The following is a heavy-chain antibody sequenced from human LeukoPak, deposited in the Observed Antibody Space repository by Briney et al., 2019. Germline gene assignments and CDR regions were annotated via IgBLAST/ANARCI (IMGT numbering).Heavy chain of an antibody. CDR2: ISSSGSTI. V-gene: IGHV3-48*03. Sequence: GGSLRLSCAASGFTFSSYEMNWVRQAPGKGLEWVSYISSSGSTIYYADSVKGRFTISRDNAKNSLYLQMNSLRAEDTAVYYCAICLGYGSGSYYNGELWDSDYWGQGTLVTVSS. D-gene: IGHD3-10*01. CDR1: GFTFSSYE. J-gene: IGHJ4*02. CDR3: AICLGYGSGSYYNGELWDSDY.